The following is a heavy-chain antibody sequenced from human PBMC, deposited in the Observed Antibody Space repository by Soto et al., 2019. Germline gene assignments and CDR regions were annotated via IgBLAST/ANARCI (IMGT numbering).Heavy chain of an antibody. V-gene: IGHV4-30-4*01. CDR3: ARGTNYYDSSGYSDY. CDR2: IYYSGST. CDR1: GRSISSAAYY. J-gene: IGHJ4*02. Sequence: SETLSLTCTVSGRSISSAAYYWSWIRQPPGKGLERIGYIYYSGSTYYDPSLKSRVTISVDTSKNQFSLKLSSVTAADTAVYYCARGTNYYDSSGYSDYWGQGTLVTVSS. D-gene: IGHD3-22*01.